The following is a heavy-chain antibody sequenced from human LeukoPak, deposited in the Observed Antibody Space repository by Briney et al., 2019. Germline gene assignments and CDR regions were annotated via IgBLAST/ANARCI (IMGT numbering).Heavy chain of an antibody. CDR2: INPNSGGS. Sequence: GASVKVSCMASGYTFTGYYMHWVRQAPGQGLEWMGWINPNSGGSNCAQKFQGRVTMTRDTSISTAYMELSRLRSDDTAVYYCARDGYNSYYYYYYMDVWGKGTMVTVSS. CDR1: GYTFTGYY. V-gene: IGHV1-2*02. D-gene: IGHD5-24*01. CDR3: ARDGYNSYYYYYYMDV. J-gene: IGHJ6*03.